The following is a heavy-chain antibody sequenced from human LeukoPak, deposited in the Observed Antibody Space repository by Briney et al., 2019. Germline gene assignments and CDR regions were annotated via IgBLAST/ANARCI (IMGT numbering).Heavy chain of an antibody. Sequence: ASVKVSCKASGYTFTDYLINWVRQAPGQGLEWVGSISTKNGYTKLAQKFQGRVAMTKDTSANTIYMDLKSLTFDDTAVYYCAREKLWFGEFPFDNWGQGTLVSVSS. J-gene: IGHJ4*02. CDR1: GYTFTDYL. V-gene: IGHV1-18*01. D-gene: IGHD3-10*01. CDR3: AREKLWFGEFPFDN. CDR2: ISTKNGYT.